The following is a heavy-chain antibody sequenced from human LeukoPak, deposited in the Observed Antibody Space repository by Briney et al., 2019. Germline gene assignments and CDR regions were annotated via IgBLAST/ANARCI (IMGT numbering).Heavy chain of an antibody. CDR2: IYYSGST. J-gene: IGHJ4*02. V-gene: IGHV4-59*01. Sequence: SETLSLTCTVSGGSISSYYWSWIRQPPGKGLEWIGYIYYSGSTNYNPSLKSRVTISVDTSKNQFSLKLSSVTAADTAVYYCAGTTPGSYFNYFDYWGQGTLVTVSS. CDR1: GGSISSYY. D-gene: IGHD3-10*01. CDR3: AGTTPGSYFNYFDY.